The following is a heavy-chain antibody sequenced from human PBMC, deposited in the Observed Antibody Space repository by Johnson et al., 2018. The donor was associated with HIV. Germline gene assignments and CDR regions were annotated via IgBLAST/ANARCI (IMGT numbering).Heavy chain of an antibody. V-gene: IGHV3-NL1*01. CDR3: TTVSVSLGNAFDI. CDR2: IYSGGRT. Sequence: QVQLVESGGGVVQPGGSLRLSCAASGFTFNTYGMDWVRQAPGKGLECVSGIYSGGRTYYADSVKGRFTISRDNSKNTLYLQMNSLKTEDTAVYYCTTVSVSLGNAFDIWGQGTMVTVSS. J-gene: IGHJ3*02. CDR1: GFTFNTYG.